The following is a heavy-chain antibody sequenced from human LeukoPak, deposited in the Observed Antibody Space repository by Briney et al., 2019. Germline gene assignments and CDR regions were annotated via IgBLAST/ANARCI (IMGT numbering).Heavy chain of an antibody. CDR1: GFTFSNYA. CDR3: AKEGPMVVAGIDY. J-gene: IGHJ4*02. V-gene: IGHV3-23*01. D-gene: IGHD2-15*01. Sequence: GGSLRLSCAASGFTFSNYAMSWVRQAPGKGLEWVSGIIGSGGSTYYADSVKGRFTISRDNSKNTLYLQMNSLRAEDAAVYYCAKEGPMVVAGIDYWGQGTLVTVSS. CDR2: IIGSGGST.